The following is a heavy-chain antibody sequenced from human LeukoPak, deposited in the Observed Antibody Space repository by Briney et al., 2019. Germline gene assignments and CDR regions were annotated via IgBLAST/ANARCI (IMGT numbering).Heavy chain of an antibody. CDR3: ARGPVLRYFDWLLLGWFDP. J-gene: IGHJ5*02. D-gene: IGHD3-9*01. CDR2: ISAYNGNT. Sequence: ASVKASCKASGYTFTSYGISWVRQAPGQGLEWMGWISAYNGNTNYAQKLQGRVTMTTDTSTSTAYMELRSLRSDDTAVYYCARGPVLRYFDWLLLGWFDPWGQGTLVTVSS. V-gene: IGHV1-18*01. CDR1: GYTFTSYG.